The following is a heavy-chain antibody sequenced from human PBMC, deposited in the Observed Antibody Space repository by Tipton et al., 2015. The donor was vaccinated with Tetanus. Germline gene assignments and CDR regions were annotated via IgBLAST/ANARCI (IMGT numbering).Heavy chain of an antibody. J-gene: IGHJ6*02. CDR3: ARHSGWFNFYSGVGV. CDR1: GGSINSYY. D-gene: IGHD6-19*01. CDR2: IYFSGHT. Sequence: GLVKPSETLSLTCTVSGGSINSYYWSWLRRPPGKALEWIGYIYFSGHTKYSPSLKSRVTMSVDTSMNQVSLNLTSVTAADSAVYFCARHSGWFNFYSGVGVWGQGTMVTVSS. V-gene: IGHV4-59*01.